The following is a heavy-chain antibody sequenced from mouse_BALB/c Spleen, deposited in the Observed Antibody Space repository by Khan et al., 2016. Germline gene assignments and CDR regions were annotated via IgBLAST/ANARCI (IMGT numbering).Heavy chain of an antibody. D-gene: IGHD1-2*01. CDR2: IRYSGST. V-gene: IGHV3-2*02. CDR1: VYSITSDYA. J-gene: IGHJ1*01. CDR3: TRSPTATRYFDV. Sequence: EVQLQESGPGLVKPSQSLSLTCTVTVYSITSDYAWNWIRQFPGNKLEWMGYIRYSGSTTYNPSLKSRISITRDTSKNQFFLQLYSVTTEDTATYYCTRSPTATRYFDVWGAGTTVTVSS.